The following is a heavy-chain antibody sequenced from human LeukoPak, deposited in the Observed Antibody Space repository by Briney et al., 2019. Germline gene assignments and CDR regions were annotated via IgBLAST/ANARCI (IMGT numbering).Heavy chain of an antibody. CDR2: MNPNSGNT. D-gene: IGHD2-15*01. V-gene: IGHV1-8*01. Sequence: ASVKVSCKASGYTFTSYDINWVRQATGQGLEWMGWMNPNSGNTGYAQKFQGRVTMTRNTSISIAYMELSSLRSEDTAVYYCARGGRYCSGGSCYRLEYWGQGTLVTVSS. CDR1: GYTFTSYD. J-gene: IGHJ4*02. CDR3: ARGGRYCSGGSCYRLEY.